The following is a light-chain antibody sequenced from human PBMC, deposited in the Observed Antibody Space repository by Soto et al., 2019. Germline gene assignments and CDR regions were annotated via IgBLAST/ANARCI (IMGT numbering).Light chain of an antibody. J-gene: IGKJ1*01. CDR3: QQYGET. V-gene: IGKV3-20*01. CDR1: QSVSSSY. CDR2: GAS. Sequence: EIVLTQSPGTLSLSPGERAILSCRASQSVSSSYLAWYQQKPDQAPRLLIYGASSRATGIPDRFSGSGSGTDFPLTISRLEPEDFAVYYCQQYGETFGQGTKVEIK.